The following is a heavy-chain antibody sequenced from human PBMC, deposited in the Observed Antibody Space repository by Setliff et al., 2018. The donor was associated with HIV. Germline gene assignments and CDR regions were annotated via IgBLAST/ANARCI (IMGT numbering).Heavy chain of an antibody. J-gene: IGHJ4*02. CDR2: IWYDASKK. CDR1: GFTFNSYG. V-gene: IGHV3-33*06. CDR3: VKDVVKFWSGSGALDF. D-gene: IGHD3-3*01. Sequence: SLRLSCAASGFTFNSYGIHWFRQAPGKGLEWVALIWYDASKKEYAESVKGRFNILRDDSKKTVDLQMNSLRADDTAVYYCVKDVVKFWSGSGALDFWGPGTLVTVSS.